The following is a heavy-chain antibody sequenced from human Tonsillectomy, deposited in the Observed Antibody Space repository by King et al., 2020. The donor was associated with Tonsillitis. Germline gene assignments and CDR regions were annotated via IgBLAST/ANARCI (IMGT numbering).Heavy chain of an antibody. J-gene: IGHJ6*02. D-gene: IGHD3-9*01. Sequence: VQLVESGGGLVQPGGSLKLSCAASGFTFRNYWMSWVRQGPGKGVEWVANIKQDGSEKNYVGSVKGRFTLSRAHAKNSLYPQMHSLRAADTAVYYCARDRGITIYYYCGMDVWGQGTTVTVPS. CDR2: IKQDGSEK. V-gene: IGHV3-7*01. CDR1: GFTFRNYW. CDR3: ARDRGITIYYYCGMDV.